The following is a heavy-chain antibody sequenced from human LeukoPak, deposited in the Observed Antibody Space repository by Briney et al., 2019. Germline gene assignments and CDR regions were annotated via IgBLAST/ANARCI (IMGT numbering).Heavy chain of an antibody. Sequence: GGSLRLSCAASEFSLSSHGMQWVRQAPGKGLEWVAVIWYDGSNKYYADSVKGRFTISRDNSKNTLYLQMNSLRAEDTAVYYCARAGHCSSTNCYAFHIWGQGTMVTVSS. J-gene: IGHJ3*02. V-gene: IGHV3-33*01. D-gene: IGHD2-2*01. CDR1: EFSLSSHG. CDR3: ARAGHCSSTNCYAFHI. CDR2: IWYDGSNK.